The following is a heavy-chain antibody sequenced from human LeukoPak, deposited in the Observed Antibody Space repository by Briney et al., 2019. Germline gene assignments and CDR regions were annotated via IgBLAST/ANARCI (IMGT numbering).Heavy chain of an antibody. J-gene: IGHJ3*02. Sequence: KPSETLSLTCAVSGYSISSGYYWGWIRQPPGKGLEWIGSIYHSGSTYYNPPLKSRVTISVDTSKNQFSPKLSSVTAADTAVYYCARDKHYDFWSGYHPYDAFDIWGQGTMVTVSS. CDR3: ARDKHYDFWSGYHPYDAFDI. V-gene: IGHV4-38-2*02. CDR1: GYSISSGYY. CDR2: IYHSGST. D-gene: IGHD3-3*01.